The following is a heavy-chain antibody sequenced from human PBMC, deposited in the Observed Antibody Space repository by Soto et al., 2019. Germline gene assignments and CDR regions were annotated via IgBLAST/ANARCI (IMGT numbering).Heavy chain of an antibody. Sequence: PSETLSLTCTVSGGSISSYYWSWIRQPPGKGLEWIGYIYYSGSTNYNPSLKSRVTISVDTSKNQFSLKLSSVTAADTAVYYCARERYEATVAGPRPPADYYYYYMDVWGKGTTVTVSS. V-gene: IGHV4-59*01. CDR2: IYYSGST. CDR1: GGSISSYY. CDR3: ARERYEATVAGPRPPADYYYYYMDV. J-gene: IGHJ6*03. D-gene: IGHD6-19*01.